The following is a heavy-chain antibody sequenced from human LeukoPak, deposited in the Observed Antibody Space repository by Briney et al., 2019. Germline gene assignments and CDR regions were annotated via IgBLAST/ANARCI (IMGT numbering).Heavy chain of an antibody. J-gene: IGHJ4*02. D-gene: IGHD2-2*01. CDR2: IRYDGSNK. CDR3: AIVVPAAPEY. Sequence: GGSLRLSCAASGFTFSSYGMHWVRQAPGKGLEWVAFIRYDGSNKYYADSVKGRFTISRDNAKNSLYLQMNSLRAEDTAVYYCAIVVPAAPEYWGQGTLVTVSS. CDR1: GFTFSSYG. V-gene: IGHV3-30*02.